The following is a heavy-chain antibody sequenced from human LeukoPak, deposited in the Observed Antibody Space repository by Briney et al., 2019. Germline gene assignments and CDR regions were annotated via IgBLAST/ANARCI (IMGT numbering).Heavy chain of an antibody. J-gene: IGHJ4*02. D-gene: IGHD3-9*01. V-gene: IGHV4-34*01. Sequence: SETLSLTCAVYGGSFSGYYWSWIRQPPGKGLEWIGEINHSGSTNYNPSLKSRVTISVDTSKNQFSLKLSSVTAADTAVYYCARGGLRYFDWLSSYYFDYWGQGTLVTVSS. CDR3: ARGGLRYFDWLSSYYFDY. CDR2: INHSGST. CDR1: GGSFSGYY.